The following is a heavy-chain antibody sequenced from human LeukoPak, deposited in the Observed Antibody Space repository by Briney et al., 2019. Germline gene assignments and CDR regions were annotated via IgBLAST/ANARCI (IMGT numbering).Heavy chain of an antibody. CDR2: FYHTGST. V-gene: IGHV4-59*01. CDR3: APSIGWPNVFDH. Sequence: SETLSLTCTVSGGSITTYYWTWIRQTPDKGLQFIGSFYHTGSTNYNPSLEGAVTISENTSKNQNSLLLRSVTAADTAVYYCAPSIGWPNVFDHWGQGILVTVSS. D-gene: IGHD2-21*01. J-gene: IGHJ4*02. CDR1: GGSITTYY.